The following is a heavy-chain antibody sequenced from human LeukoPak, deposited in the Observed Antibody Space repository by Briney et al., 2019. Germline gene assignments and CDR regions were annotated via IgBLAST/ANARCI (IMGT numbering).Heavy chain of an antibody. CDR2: ISKSSSST. CDR1: GFTFSDYY. J-gene: IGHJ4*02. D-gene: IGHD3-10*01. V-gene: IGHV3-11*05. CDR3: ARVRSSGSPLDY. Sequence: GGSLRLSCAASGFTFSDYYMSWIRQAPGKGLEWVSYISKSSSSTNYADSVKGRFSISRDIAKNSLYLQLNSLTVEDTAVYYCARVRSSGSPLDYWGQGTLVTVSS.